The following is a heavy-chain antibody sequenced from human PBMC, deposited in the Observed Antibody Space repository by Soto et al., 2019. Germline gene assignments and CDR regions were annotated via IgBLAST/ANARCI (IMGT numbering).Heavy chain of an antibody. CDR1: GFTFSTNS. CDR3: ARLFLEAAGTLRRFDP. D-gene: IGHD6-13*01. Sequence: EVQLVESGGGLSKPGGSLNLLGAASGFTFSTNSMNWFRQAPGRGLEWVSSISSSSSYIYYADSVKGRFTISRDNAKNSLSLQMNSLRADDTAVYYCARLFLEAAGTLRRFDPWGQGTLVTVSS. J-gene: IGHJ5*02. CDR2: ISSSSSYI. V-gene: IGHV3-21*01.